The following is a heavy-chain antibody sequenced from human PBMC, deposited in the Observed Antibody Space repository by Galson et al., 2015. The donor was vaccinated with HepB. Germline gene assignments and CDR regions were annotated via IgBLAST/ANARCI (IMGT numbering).Heavy chain of an antibody. J-gene: IGHJ3*02. V-gene: IGHV3-23*01. CDR3: ANSDGLLEGDAFDI. Sequence: SLRLSCAVSGFTFSSYAMSWVRHAPGKGLEWVSAMSGSGGGSYYTDSVKGRFTISRDNSKNTLYLEMTSLRAEDTDVYYCANSDGLLEGDAFDIWGQGTMVTVSS. D-gene: IGHD3-3*01. CDR1: GFTFSSYA. CDR2: MSGSGGGS.